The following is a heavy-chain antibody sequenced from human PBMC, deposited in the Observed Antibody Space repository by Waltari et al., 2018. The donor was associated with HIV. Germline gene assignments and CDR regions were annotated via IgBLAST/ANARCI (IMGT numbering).Heavy chain of an antibody. CDR3: ARAQENSGGLAFQL. Sequence: QVKLQESGPGLVRPSETLSLNCTVSGYAIRSGFYWAWVRRPRGKGLEWIGSMFHSGSTYYNPSLKSRVTMSIVVTKNRFSLSLKSVTATDTALYYCARAQENSGGLAFQLWGLGTLVTVSS. D-gene: IGHD5-12*01. V-gene: IGHV4-38-2*02. CDR2: MFHSGST. CDR1: GYAIRSGFY. J-gene: IGHJ1*01.